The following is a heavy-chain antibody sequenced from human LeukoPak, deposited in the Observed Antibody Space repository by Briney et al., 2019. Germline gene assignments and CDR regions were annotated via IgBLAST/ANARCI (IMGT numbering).Heavy chain of an antibody. CDR2: IYYSGST. V-gene: IGHV4-39*01. Sequence: SETLSLTCTVSGGSISSSSYYWGWIRQPPGKGLEWIGSIYYSGSTYYNPSLKSRVTISVDTSKNQFSLKLSSVTAADTAVYYCARSLPPYSSSWYGGWFDPWGQGTLVTVSS. J-gene: IGHJ5*02. CDR3: ARSLPPYSSSWYGGWFDP. CDR1: GGSISSSSYY. D-gene: IGHD6-13*01.